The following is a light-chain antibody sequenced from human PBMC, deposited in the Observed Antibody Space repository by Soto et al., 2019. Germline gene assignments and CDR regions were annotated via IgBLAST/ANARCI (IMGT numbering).Light chain of an antibody. CDR1: QSVSSY. Sequence: EIVSTQSPATLSLSPGERATLSCRASQSVSSYLAWYQQKPGQAPRLLIYDASNRATGIPARFSGSGSGTDFTLTISSLEPEDFAVYYRQQRSNWPRLTFGGGTKVDIK. J-gene: IGKJ4*01. CDR2: DAS. V-gene: IGKV3-11*01. CDR3: QQRSNWPRLT.